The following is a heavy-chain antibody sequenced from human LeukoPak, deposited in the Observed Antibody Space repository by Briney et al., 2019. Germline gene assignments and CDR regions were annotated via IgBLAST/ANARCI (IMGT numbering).Heavy chain of an antibody. J-gene: IGHJ2*01. CDR1: GGSISSGGYY. CDR2: IYYSGSA. D-gene: IGHD3-16*02. CDR3: ARHTPWYDYVWGSYRPFWHFDV. V-gene: IGHV4-61*08. Sequence: PSETLSLTCTVSGGSISSGGYYWSWIRQPPGKGLEWIGYIYYSGSANYNPSLRSRATVSLDTSKNQFSLKLSSVTAADTAVYYCARHTPWYDYVWGSYRPFWHFDVWGRGTLVTVSS.